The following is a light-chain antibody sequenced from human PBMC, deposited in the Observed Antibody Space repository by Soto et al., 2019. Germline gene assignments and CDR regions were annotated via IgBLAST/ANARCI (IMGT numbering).Light chain of an antibody. V-gene: IGKV3-15*01. CDR1: QRVGIN. J-gene: IGKJ5*01. CDR2: GAS. CDR3: QQYGSSSIT. Sequence: EIVMTQSPASLSVSPGETATLSCRASQRVGINLAWYQQKPGQAPRLLIYGASTRATGIPARFSGSGSGTDFTLTISRLEPEDFAVYYCQQYGSSSITFGQGTRLEIK.